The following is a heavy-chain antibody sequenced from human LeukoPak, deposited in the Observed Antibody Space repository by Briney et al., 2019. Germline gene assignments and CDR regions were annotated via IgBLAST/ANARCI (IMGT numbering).Heavy chain of an antibody. V-gene: IGHV1-24*01. CDR1: GYTLTELS. Sequence: ASVKVSCKVSGYTLTELSIHWMRQAPGKGLEWMGGFDPEDAERIYAQRLQGRVTMTEDPSTDTAYMELSRLRSDDTAVYYCARDKIAALGYDNWFDPWGQGTLVTVSS. J-gene: IGHJ5*02. D-gene: IGHD6-6*01. CDR3: ARDKIAALGYDNWFDP. CDR2: FDPEDAER.